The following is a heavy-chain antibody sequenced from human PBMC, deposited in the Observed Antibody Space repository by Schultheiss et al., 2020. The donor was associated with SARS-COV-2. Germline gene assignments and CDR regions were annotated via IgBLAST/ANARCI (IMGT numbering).Heavy chain of an antibody. CDR1: GGSFSGYY. V-gene: IGHV4-59*12. Sequence: SETLSLTCAVYGGSFSGYYWSWIRQPPGKGLEWIGYISYSGSTNYNPSLKSRVTVSVDTSKNQFSLKLSSVTAADTAVYYCAGLWFGELLENYWGQGTLVTVSS. J-gene: IGHJ4*02. D-gene: IGHD3-10*01. CDR3: AGLWFGELLENY. CDR2: ISYSGST.